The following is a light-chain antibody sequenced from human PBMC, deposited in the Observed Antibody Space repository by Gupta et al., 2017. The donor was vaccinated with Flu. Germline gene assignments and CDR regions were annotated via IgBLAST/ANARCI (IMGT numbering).Light chain of an antibody. J-gene: IGKJ3*01. CDR1: QTISTY. V-gene: IGKV1-39*01. CDR2: AAS. Sequence: PSSLSASVGDRVTITCRASQTISTYLNWYQQKPGKAPKLLIYAASSLQSGVPSRFSGSGSGTDFTLTISSLQPEDFATYYCQQSYSTPRGFGPGTKVDIK. CDR3: QQSYSTPRG.